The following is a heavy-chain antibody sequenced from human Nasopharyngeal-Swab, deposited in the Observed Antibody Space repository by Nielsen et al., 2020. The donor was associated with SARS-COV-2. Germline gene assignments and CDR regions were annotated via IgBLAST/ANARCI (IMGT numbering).Heavy chain of an antibody. J-gene: IGHJ5*02. D-gene: IGHD6-19*01. V-gene: IGHV3-23*01. Sequence: WIRQPPGKGLEWVSAISGSGGSTYYADSVKGRFTISRDNSKNTLYLQMNSLRAEDTAVYYCAKDPAVAGPWGQGTLVTVSS. CDR3: AKDPAVAGP. CDR2: ISGSGGST.